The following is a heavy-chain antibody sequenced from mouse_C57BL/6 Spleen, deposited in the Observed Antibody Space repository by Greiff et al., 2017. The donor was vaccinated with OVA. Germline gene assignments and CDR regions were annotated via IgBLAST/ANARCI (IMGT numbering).Heavy chain of an antibody. CDR3: ARGGTSCDY. D-gene: IGHD3-3*01. CDR1: GYTFTSYW. J-gene: IGHJ2*01. V-gene: IGHV1-69*01. CDR2: IDPSDSYT. Sequence: QVQLQQPGAELVMPGASVKLSCKASGYTFTSYWMHWVKQRPGQGLEWIGEIDPSDSYTNYNQKFQGKSTLTVDKSSSTAYMQLSSLTSEDSAVYYCARGGTSCDYWGQGTTLTVSS.